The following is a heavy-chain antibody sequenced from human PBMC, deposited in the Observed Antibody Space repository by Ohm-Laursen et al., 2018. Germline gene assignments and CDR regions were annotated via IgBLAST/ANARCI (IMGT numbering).Heavy chain of an antibody. J-gene: IGHJ4*02. Sequence: SVKVSCKASGYTFTSYDINWVRQATGQGLEWMGWMNPNSGNTGYAQKFQGRVTMTRNTSISTAYMELSSLRSEDTAVYYCARAPTYYDFWSGYYRPLDYWGQGTLVTVSS. CDR3: ARAPTYYDFWSGYYRPLDY. V-gene: IGHV1-8*01. CDR2: MNPNSGNT. D-gene: IGHD3-3*01. CDR1: GYTFTSYD.